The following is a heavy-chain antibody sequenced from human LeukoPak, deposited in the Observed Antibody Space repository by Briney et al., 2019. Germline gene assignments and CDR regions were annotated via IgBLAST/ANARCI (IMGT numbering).Heavy chain of an antibody. Sequence: GASVKVSCKASGYTFTGYYMHWVRQAPGQGLELMGWINPNSGGTNYAQKFQGRVTMTRDTTISTAYMELSRLRSDDTAVYYCARITNYDYVWGSYSDYWGRGTLVTVSS. CDR3: ARITNYDYVWGSYSDY. J-gene: IGHJ4*02. CDR1: GYTFTGYY. D-gene: IGHD3-16*01. CDR2: INPNSGGT. V-gene: IGHV1-2*02.